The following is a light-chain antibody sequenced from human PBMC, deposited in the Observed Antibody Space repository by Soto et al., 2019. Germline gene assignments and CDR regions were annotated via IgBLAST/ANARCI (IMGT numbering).Light chain of an antibody. CDR1: SSNIGSNY. Sequence: QSVLTQPPSASGTPGQRVTISCSGSSSNIGSNYVYWYQQLPGTAPKLLIYRNNQRPSGVPDRFSGSKSGTSASLAISGLRSEDEADYCCAAWDDSLNEYVFGDGTKLTVL. CDR2: RNN. V-gene: IGLV1-47*01. CDR3: AAWDDSLNEYV. J-gene: IGLJ1*01.